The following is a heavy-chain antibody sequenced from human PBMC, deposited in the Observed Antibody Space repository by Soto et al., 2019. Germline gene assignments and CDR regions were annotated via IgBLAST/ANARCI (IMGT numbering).Heavy chain of an antibody. CDR3: ARDRAHFYESSGRLDL. J-gene: IGHJ4*02. Sequence: PSETLSLTCSVSGDSMNNADYFWTWIRQPPGKGLQWIGYISYSGSTFYNPSLKTRLTMSVDTSKKQFSVRLRSATAADTAVYYCARDRAHFYESSGRLDLWGQGMLVTVSS. D-gene: IGHD3-22*01. CDR2: ISYSGST. CDR1: GDSMNNADYF. V-gene: IGHV4-30-4*01.